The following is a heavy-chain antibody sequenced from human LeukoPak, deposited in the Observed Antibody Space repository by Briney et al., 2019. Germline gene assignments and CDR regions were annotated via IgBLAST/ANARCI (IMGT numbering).Heavy chain of an antibody. J-gene: IGHJ4*02. CDR3: AKALYDSSGYYSFDY. CDR1: GFTFSSYA. Sequence: GGSLRLSCAASGFTFSSYAMSWVRQAPGKGLEWVSGISGSGGSTYYADSVKGRFTISRDNSKNTLYLQMNSLRAEDTAAYYCAKALYDSSGYYSFDYWGQGTLVTVSS. V-gene: IGHV3-23*01. D-gene: IGHD3-22*01. CDR2: ISGSGGST.